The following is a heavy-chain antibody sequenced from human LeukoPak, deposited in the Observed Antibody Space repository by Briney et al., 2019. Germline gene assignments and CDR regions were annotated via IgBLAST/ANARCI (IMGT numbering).Heavy chain of an antibody. Sequence: GGSLRLSCTASGFSFSGHWMHWARQLPGKGLVWVSRISPTGSTTSHADSVKGRFTVSRDNAKNTLYLQVDNLRAEDTAVYYCARGPNSNWSGLDFWGQGTLLTVSS. CDR3: ARGPNSNWSGLDF. V-gene: IGHV3-74*01. D-gene: IGHD6-6*01. CDR1: GFSFSGHW. J-gene: IGHJ4*02. CDR2: ISPTGSTT.